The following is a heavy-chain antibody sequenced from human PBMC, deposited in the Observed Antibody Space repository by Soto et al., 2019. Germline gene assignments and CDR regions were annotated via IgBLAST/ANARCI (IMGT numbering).Heavy chain of an antibody. CDR1: GFTFSDYY. V-gene: IGHV3-11*05. Sequence: QVPLVESGGGLVKPGGSLRLSCAASGFTFSDYYMSWIRQAPGKGLEWVSYINSSSSYTNYADSVKGRFTISRDNAKNSLYLQMNSLRAEDTAMYYCARIIAAAGGRRYFDLWGRGTLVTVSS. D-gene: IGHD6-13*01. CDR3: ARIIAAAGGRRYFDL. CDR2: INSSSSYT. J-gene: IGHJ2*01.